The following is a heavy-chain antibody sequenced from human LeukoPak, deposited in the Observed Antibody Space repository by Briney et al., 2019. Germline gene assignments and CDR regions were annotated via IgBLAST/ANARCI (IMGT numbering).Heavy chain of an antibody. J-gene: IGHJ4*02. CDR1: GGSSSGYY. CDR3: ARTLKWFGDYKGYFDY. V-gene: IGHV4-34*01. D-gene: IGHD3-10*01. CDR2: INHSGST. Sequence: PSETLSLTCAVYGGSSSGYYWSWIRQPPGKGLEWIGEINHSGSTNYNPSLKSRVTISVDTSENQFSLKLSSVTAADTAVYYCARTLKWFGDYKGYFDYWGQGTLVTVSS.